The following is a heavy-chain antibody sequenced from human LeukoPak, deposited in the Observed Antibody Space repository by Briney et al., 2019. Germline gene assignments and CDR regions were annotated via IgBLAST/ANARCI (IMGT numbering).Heavy chain of an antibody. Sequence: GGSLRLSCSASGLTFRSYAMAWVRQAPGTGLGWVSAISNSGRNTYYADSVKGRFTISRDNSKNTLYLEMNSLRAEDTAVYYCSNWVEGARPSLDYWGQGALVTVSS. CDR1: GLTFRSYA. V-gene: IGHV3-23*01. D-gene: IGHD6-6*01. CDR3: SNWVEGARPSLDY. CDR2: ISNSGRNT. J-gene: IGHJ4*02.